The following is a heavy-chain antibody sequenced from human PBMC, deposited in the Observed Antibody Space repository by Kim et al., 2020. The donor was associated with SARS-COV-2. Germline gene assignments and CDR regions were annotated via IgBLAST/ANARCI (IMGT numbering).Heavy chain of an antibody. CDR1: GVSIGTTFYY. D-gene: IGHD2-21*02. J-gene: IGHJ5*02. V-gene: IGHV4-39*01. CDR3: VRHNSCTHTDCYKFDP. Sequence: SETLSLTCTVSGVSIGTTFYYWGWIRQAPGKGLEWVGSMYSRGSTYYNRSLKSRVTISLDRSKNQLSLKLNSATASDTAVYYCVRHNSCTHTDCYKFDPWGQGTLVTVSS. CDR2: MYSRGST.